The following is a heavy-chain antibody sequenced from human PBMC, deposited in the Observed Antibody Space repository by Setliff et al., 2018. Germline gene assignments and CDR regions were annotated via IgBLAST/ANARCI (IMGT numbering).Heavy chain of an antibody. D-gene: IGHD5-18*01. J-gene: IGHJ4*02. CDR2: ISVYNGDT. V-gene: IGHV1-18*01. CDR1: GYTFRNYA. Sequence: GASLKVSCKASGYTFRNYAFAWVRQAPGQGLEWVGWISVYNGDTNYAQKFQGRVTLTTDTSTSTAYMELRSLTSDDSAFYYCARAPSVELVTIRTNSWFTYWGQGTLVTVSS. CDR3: ARAPSVELVTIRTNSWFTY.